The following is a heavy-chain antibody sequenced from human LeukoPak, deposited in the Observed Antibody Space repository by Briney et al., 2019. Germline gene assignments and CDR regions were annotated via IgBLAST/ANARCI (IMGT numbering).Heavy chain of an antibody. V-gene: IGHV4-39*01. CDR1: GGSISSSSYY. CDR2: IYYSGST. D-gene: IGHD2-2*01. CDR3: ARHGRYCSSTSCQDYYMDV. Sequence: SETLSLTCTVSGGSISSSSYYWGWIRQPPGKGLEWIGSIYYSGSTYYNPSLKSRVTISVDTSKNQFSLKLSSVTAADTAVHYCARHGRYCSSTSCQDYYMDVWGKGTTVTVSS. J-gene: IGHJ6*03.